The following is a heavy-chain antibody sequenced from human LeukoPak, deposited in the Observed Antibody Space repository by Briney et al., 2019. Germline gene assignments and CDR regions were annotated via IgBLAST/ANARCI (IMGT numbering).Heavy chain of an antibody. J-gene: IGHJ4*02. CDR1: GFTFSNYE. CDR2: IANTGDTR. V-gene: IGHV3-48*03. Sequence: PGGSLRLSCAASGFTFSNYEMNWVRQAPGKGLQWVSYIANTGDTRNYADSVKGRFTVSRDNAKNSLYLQMNSLRAEDTAIYYWAREDYSKGGGYFDYWGQGTLVTVSS. CDR3: AREDYSKGGGYFDY. D-gene: IGHD4-11*01.